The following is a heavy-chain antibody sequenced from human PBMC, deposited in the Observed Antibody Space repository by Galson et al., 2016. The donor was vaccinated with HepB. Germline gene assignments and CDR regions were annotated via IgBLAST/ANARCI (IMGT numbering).Heavy chain of an antibody. CDR2: INHRGSV. V-gene: IGHV4-34*01. D-gene: IGHD3-3*01. CDR1: GGSFSGYY. Sequence: SETLSLTCDVYGGSFSGYYWSWIRQPPGKGLEWIGEINHRGSVNYNPSLNSRVTISPDTSKNQFSLRLTSVTAADTAVYYCARGSSDFWSVLRVRNYVALHYWGQGVLVTVSS. J-gene: IGHJ4*02. CDR3: ARGSSDFWSVLRVRNYVALHY.